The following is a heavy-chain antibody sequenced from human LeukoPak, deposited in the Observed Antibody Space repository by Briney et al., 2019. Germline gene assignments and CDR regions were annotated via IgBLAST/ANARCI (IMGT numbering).Heavy chain of an antibody. Sequence: GASVKVSCKASGYTFTNYIIIWVRQAPGQGLEWMGRISTSTGDTTFAQRLQGRITMTTDTSTSTAYLELRSLKSDDTAVYYCARVVSATMEGVYFDSWGQGTLVTVSP. CDR2: ISTSTGDT. V-gene: IGHV1-18*01. J-gene: IGHJ4*02. D-gene: IGHD3-16*01. CDR3: ARVVSATMEGVYFDS. CDR1: GYTFTNYI.